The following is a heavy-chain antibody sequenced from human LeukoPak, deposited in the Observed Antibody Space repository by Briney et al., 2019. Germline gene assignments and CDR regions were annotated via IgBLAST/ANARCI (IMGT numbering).Heavy chain of an antibody. V-gene: IGHV4-59*01. D-gene: IGHD3-22*01. CDR2: IYYSGST. CDR3: ARVKDDSSGYSHDAFDI. CDR1: GGSISSYY. J-gene: IGHJ3*02. Sequence: SETLSLTCTVSGGSISSYYWSWIRQPPGKGLEWIGYIYYSGSTNYNPSLKSRVTISVDTSKKQFSLKLSSVTAADTAVYYCARVKDDSSGYSHDAFDICGQGTMVTVSS.